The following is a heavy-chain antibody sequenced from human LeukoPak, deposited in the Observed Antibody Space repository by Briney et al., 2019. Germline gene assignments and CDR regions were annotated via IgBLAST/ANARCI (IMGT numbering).Heavy chain of an antibody. CDR2: VYSSGST. J-gene: IGHJ4*02. Sequence: SSETLSLTCTVSGGSIRSYYWSWIRQPPGKGLEWVGYVYSSGSTNYNPSLKSRVTISLDTSKNQFSLKLSSVTAADTAVYYCARVQGYYGSGSLGAYWGQGTLVTVSS. CDR3: ARVQGYYGSGSLGAY. CDR1: GGSIRSYY. D-gene: IGHD3-10*01. V-gene: IGHV4-59*12.